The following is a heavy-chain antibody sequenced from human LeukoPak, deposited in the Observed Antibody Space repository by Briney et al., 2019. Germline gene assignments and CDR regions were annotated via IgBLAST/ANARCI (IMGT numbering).Heavy chain of an antibody. J-gene: IGHJ4*01. CDR3: ARDHRYAFDN. V-gene: IGHV3-48*01. CDR2: IGISSGNT. CDR1: GFNFIDYG. D-gene: IGHD5-12*01. Sequence: GGSLRLSCAASGFNFIDYGMNWVRQAPGKGLEWISYIGISSGNTKYADSVKGRLTISRDKARNSLYLQMNSLRVEDTAMYYCARDHRYAFDNWGHGTLVTVSS.